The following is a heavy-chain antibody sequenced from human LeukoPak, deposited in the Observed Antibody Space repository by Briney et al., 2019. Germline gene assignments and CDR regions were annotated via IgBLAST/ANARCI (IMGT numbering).Heavy chain of an antibody. J-gene: IGHJ4*02. CDR2: IFSGGST. D-gene: IGHD2/OR15-2a*01. CDR1: GDSINGYY. V-gene: IGHV4-4*07. Sequence: KASETLSLTCTVSGDSINGYYWSCFRQPAGKGLEWIGRIFSGGSTNHNPSLKTRVTMSVDTSKNQFSLRLSSVTAADTAVYYCARLNTRSTNFQFDSWGQGTLVTVSS. CDR3: ARLNTRSTNFQFDS.